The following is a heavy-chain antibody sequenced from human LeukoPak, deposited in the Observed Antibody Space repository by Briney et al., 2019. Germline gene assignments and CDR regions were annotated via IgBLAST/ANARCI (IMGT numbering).Heavy chain of an antibody. CDR2: INGPGSNT. CDR1: GFTLSSYW. D-gene: IGHD2-2*01. CDR3: ARDCSSFNCYGHDAFDI. J-gene: IGHJ3*02. V-gene: IGHV3-74*01. Sequence: GGSLRLSCAASGFTLSSYWMHSVRHAPGERLVWVSRINGPGSNTAYADSVKGRFTISRDNAKNTLYLQMNSLRAEDTAVYYCARDCSSFNCYGHDAFDIWGQGTVVTVSS.